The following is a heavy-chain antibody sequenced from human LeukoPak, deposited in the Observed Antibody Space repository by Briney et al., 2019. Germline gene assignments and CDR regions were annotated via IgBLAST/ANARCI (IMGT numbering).Heavy chain of an antibody. V-gene: IGHV3-7*03. D-gene: IGHD4-23*01. CDR1: GFTFSDYW. CDR2: IRQDDSEK. J-gene: IGHJ4*02. CDR3: ATDRKVGTWDPRFNY. Sequence: GGSLRLSCSATGFTFSDYWMDWVRPAPGRGLEGVGNIRQDDSEKNYVDTVRGRFTISRDKDNYSLYLQMNGQRANDTHVYDCATDRKVGTWDPRFNYWGQGTLVTVSS.